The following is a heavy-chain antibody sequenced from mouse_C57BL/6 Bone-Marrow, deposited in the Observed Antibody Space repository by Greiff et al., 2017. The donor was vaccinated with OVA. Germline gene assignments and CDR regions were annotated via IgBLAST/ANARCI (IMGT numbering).Heavy chain of an antibody. CDR3: TLIYYGYGYFDY. V-gene: IGHV14-1*01. CDR2: IDPEDGDT. D-gene: IGHD2-2*01. CDR1: GFNIKDYY. J-gene: IGHJ2*01. Sequence: EVKVVESGAELVRPGASVKLSCTASGFNIKDYYMHWVKQRPEQGLEWIGRIDPEDGDTEYAPKFQGKATMTADTSSNTAYLQLSSLTSEDTAVYYCTLIYYGYGYFDYWGQGTTLTVSS.